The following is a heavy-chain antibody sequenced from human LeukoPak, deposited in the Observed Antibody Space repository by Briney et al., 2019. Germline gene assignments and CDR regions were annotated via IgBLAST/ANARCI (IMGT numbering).Heavy chain of an antibody. CDR3: ARTTYGSGSYIDY. CDR2: IYYSGST. CDR1: GGSISSSSYY. Sequence: SETLSLTCTVSGGSISSSSYYWGWIRQPPGKGLEWIGSIYYSGSTYYNPSLKSRVTISVDTSRNQFSLKLSSVTAADTAVYYCARTTYGSGSYIDYWGQGTLVTVSS. V-gene: IGHV4-39*07. D-gene: IGHD3-10*01. J-gene: IGHJ4*02.